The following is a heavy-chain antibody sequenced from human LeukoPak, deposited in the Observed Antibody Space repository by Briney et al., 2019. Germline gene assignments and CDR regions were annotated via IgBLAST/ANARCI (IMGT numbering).Heavy chain of an antibody. CDR1: GGSISSYY. J-gene: IGHJ3*01. V-gene: IGHV4-59*01. Sequence: SETVSLTCTVSGGSISSYYWSWIRQPPGKGLEWIGYISYSGSTNYNPSLKSRVTISLDMSRNQFSLNLSSVTAADTAVFYCARAPYTSGGGAFDVWGQGTMVTVSS. CDR2: ISYSGST. CDR3: ARAPYTSGGGAFDV. D-gene: IGHD6-19*01.